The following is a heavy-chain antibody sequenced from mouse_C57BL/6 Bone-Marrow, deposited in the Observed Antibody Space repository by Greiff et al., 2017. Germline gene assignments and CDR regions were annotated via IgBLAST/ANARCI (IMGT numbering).Heavy chain of an antibody. V-gene: IGHV2-6-1*01. J-gene: IGHJ1*03. D-gene: IGHD1-1*01. CDR2: IWSDGST. CDR3: ARQPGSFYWYFDG. CDR1: GFSLTSYG. Sequence: QVQLQQSGPGLVAPSQSLSITCTVSGFSLTSYGVHWVRQPPGKGLEWLVVIWSDGSTTYNSAFKSRLSISKDNSKSQVFLKMNSLQTDDTAMYYCARQPGSFYWYFDGWGTGTTVTVAS.